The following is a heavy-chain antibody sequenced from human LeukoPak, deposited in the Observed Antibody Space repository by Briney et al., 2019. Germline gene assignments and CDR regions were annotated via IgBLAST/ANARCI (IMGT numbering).Heavy chain of an antibody. CDR1: GVSISSSSLY. CDR2: IFYSGST. J-gene: IGHJ5*02. Sequence: SETPSLTCTVSGVSISSSSLYWGWIRQSPGKGLEWIGNIFYSGSTFYNPSLMSRVTISVDTSKNQFSLNLNSVTAADTALYYCATHSSYVSPFRSWGRGPLVTVSP. CDR3: ATHSSYVSPFRS. D-gene: IGHD3-10*02. V-gene: IGHV4-39*05.